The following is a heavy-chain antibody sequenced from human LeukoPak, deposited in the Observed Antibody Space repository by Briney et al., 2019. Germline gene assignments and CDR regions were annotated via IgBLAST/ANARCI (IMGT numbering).Heavy chain of an antibody. CDR2: ISFHGTDS. V-gene: IGHV3-30*04. CDR1: GFTFISYA. J-gene: IGHJ6*03. Sequence: QSGGSLRLSCAASGFTFISYAIHWVRQAPGKGLEWVAVISFHGTDSFYADSVKGRFTISRDNSKNTLYLQMSSLRADDTAVYYCARFRGVRAGRYYYYMDVWGKGTTVTVSS. D-gene: IGHD3-10*01. CDR3: ARFRGVRAGRYYYYMDV.